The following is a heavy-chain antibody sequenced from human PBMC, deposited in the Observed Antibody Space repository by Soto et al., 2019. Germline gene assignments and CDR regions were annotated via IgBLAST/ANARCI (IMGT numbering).Heavy chain of an antibody. J-gene: IGHJ4*02. CDR2: ISNSGGGT. CDR3: ANRVYHGDFDY. Sequence: EVQLLESGGGLVQPGGSLRLSCAASGFTFSSYAMSWVRQAPGTGLEWVSGISNSGGGTYYADSVTGRCPGSRDNSKNPLYSQMNTLSADDTAVYYWANRVYHGDFDYWGQGTLVTVSS. D-gene: IGHD2-2*01. CDR1: GFTFSSYA. V-gene: IGHV3-23*01.